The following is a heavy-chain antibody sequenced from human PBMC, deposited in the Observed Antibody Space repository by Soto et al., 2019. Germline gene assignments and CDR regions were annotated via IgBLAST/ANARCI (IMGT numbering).Heavy chain of an antibody. Sequence: GASVKVSCKASGFTFTSSAVQWVRQARGQRLEWIGWTVVGSGNTNYAQKFQERVTITRDMSTSTAYMELSSLRSEDTAVYYCAADRGIAARPDYYYYYGMDVWGQGTTVTVSS. CDR1: GFTFTSSA. J-gene: IGHJ6*02. D-gene: IGHD6-6*01. CDR2: TVVGSGNT. V-gene: IGHV1-58*01. CDR3: AADRGIAARPDYYYYYGMDV.